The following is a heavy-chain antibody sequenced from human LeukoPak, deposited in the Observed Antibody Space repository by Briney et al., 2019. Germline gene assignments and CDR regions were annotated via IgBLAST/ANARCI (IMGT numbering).Heavy chain of an antibody. D-gene: IGHD6-13*01. CDR3: ARQPSSSWFVDY. CDR2: ISYDGNNK. Sequence: GGSLRLSCAASGFTFSTYAMHWVRQAPGKGLEWVAVISYDGNNKYYADSVKGRFTISRDNSKNTLYLQMNSLRTEDTVVYYCARQPSSSWFVDYWGQGTLVTVSS. V-gene: IGHV3-30-3*01. J-gene: IGHJ4*02. CDR1: GFTFSTYA.